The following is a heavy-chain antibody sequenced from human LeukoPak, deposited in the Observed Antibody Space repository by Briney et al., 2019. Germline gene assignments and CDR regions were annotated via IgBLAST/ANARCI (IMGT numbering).Heavy chain of an antibody. CDR3: ARDQGYSRSRPGAFDI. CDR1: SGSMSIYC. V-gene: IGHV4-4*07. J-gene: IGHJ3*02. D-gene: IGHD6-13*01. CDR2: TFTSGST. Sequence: PSETLSLTCSVSSGSMSIYCWSWIRQAAGKGLEWIGRTFTSGSTTYNPSLKSRVTMLVDTSRNQFSLELTSVTAADTAVYYCARDQGYSRSRPGAFDIWGQGTMVTVSS.